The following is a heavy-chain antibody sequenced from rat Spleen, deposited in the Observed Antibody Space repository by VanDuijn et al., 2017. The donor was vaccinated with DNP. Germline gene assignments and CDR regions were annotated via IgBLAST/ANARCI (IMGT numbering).Heavy chain of an antibody. CDR1: GFTFSDYY. CDR2: ITGSGGNT. CDR3: ARGSGSYYWYFDF. V-gene: IGHV5-25*01. Sequence: EVQLVESGGGLVQPGRSLKLSCAASGFTFSDYYMAWVRQAPGKGLEWVASITGSGGNTYHPDSVKGRFTISRDNAKNTLYLQMNSLRSEDTATYYCARGSGSYYWYFDFWGPGTMVTVSS. J-gene: IGHJ1*01. D-gene: IGHD5-1*01.